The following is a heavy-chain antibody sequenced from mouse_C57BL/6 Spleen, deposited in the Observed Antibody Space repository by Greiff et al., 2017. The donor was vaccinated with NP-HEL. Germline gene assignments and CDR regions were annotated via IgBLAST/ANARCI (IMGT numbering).Heavy chain of an antibody. CDR2: IYTGSGNT. CDR3: ARGDTVVDYFDY. J-gene: IGHJ2*01. CDR1: GYSFTSYY. D-gene: IGHD1-1*01. V-gene: IGHV1-66*01. Sequence: QVQLQQSGPELVKPGASVKISCKASGYSFTSYYIHWVKQRPGQGLEWIGWIYTGSGNTKYNEKFKGKATLTADTSSSTAYMQLSSLTSEDSAVYYCARGDTVVDYFDYWGQGTTLTVSS.